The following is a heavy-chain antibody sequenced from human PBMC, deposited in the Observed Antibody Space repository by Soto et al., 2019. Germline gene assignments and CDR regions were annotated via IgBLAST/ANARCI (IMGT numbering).Heavy chain of an antibody. J-gene: IGHJ5*02. CDR2: IYYSGST. V-gene: IGHV4-31*03. Sequence: SETLSLTCTVSGGSISSGGYYWSWIRQHPGKGLEWIGYIYYSGSTYYNPSLKSRVTISVDTSKNQFSLKLSSVTAADTAVYYCARALIVVVAATRNWFDPWGQGTLVTVSS. D-gene: IGHD2-15*01. CDR1: GGSISSGGYY. CDR3: ARALIVVVAATRNWFDP.